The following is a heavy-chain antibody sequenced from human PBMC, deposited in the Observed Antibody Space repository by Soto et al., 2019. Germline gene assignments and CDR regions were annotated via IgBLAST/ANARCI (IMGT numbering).Heavy chain of an antibody. Sequence: QVQLVQSGAEVKKPGASVKVSCKASGYTFTGYYMHWVRQAPGQGLEWMGWINPNSGGTNYAQKFQGWVTMTRDTSISTAYMELSRLRSDDMAVYYCARVGAYYDILTGYYYYYGMDVWGQGTTVTVSS. J-gene: IGHJ6*02. CDR2: INPNSGGT. CDR3: ARVGAYYDILTGYYYYYGMDV. D-gene: IGHD3-9*01. V-gene: IGHV1-2*04. CDR1: GYTFTGYY.